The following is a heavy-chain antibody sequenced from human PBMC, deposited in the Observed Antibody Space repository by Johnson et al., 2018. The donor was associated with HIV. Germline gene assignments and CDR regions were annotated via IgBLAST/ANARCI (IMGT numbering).Heavy chain of an antibody. Sequence: QVQLVESGGGVVQPGRSLRLSCAASGFTFSSYAMHWVRQAPGKGLEWVAVISYDGSNKYYGDSVNGRFTISRDNSKNTLYLQMNSLGAEDKAVYYCARSSTVVTPHDIWGQGTMVTVSS. CDR1: GFTFSSYA. CDR2: ISYDGSNK. D-gene: IGHD4-23*01. CDR3: ARSSTVVTPHDI. J-gene: IGHJ3*02. V-gene: IGHV3-30-3*01.